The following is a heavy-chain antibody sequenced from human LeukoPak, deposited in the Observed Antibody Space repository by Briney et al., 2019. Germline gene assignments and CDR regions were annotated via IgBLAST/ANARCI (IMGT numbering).Heavy chain of an antibody. V-gene: IGHV1-69*05. Sequence: ASVKVSCKASGGTFSSYAIRWVRQAPGQGLEWMGGIIPIFGTANYAQKFQGRVTITTDESTSTAYMELSSLRSEDTAVYYCARVSGYAKTRDGDYWGQGTLVTVSS. J-gene: IGHJ4*02. CDR1: GGTFSSYA. D-gene: IGHD5-12*01. CDR3: ARVSGYAKTRDGDY. CDR2: IIPIFGTA.